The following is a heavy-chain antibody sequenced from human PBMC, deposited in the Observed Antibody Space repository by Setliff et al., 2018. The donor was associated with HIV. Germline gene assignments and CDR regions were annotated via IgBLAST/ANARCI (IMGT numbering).Heavy chain of an antibody. CDR1: GFTFSSYS. CDR3: ARAGLQFLEWLYYFDY. CDR2: ISSSSSYI. D-gene: IGHD3-3*01. V-gene: IGHV3-21*01. J-gene: IGHJ4*02. Sequence: GGSLRLSCAASGFTFSSYSMNWVRQAPGKGLEWVSSISSSSSYIYYADSVKGRFTISRDNAKNSRYLQMNSLRAEDTAVYYCARAGLQFLEWLYYFDYWGQGTLVTASS.